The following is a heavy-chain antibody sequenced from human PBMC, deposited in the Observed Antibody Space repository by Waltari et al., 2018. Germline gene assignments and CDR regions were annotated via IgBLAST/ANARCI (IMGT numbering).Heavy chain of an antibody. CDR3: ATLPIPLELWYFDL. CDR2: LHDGGGI. CDR1: GVSISTSRYY. D-gene: IGHD1-7*01. V-gene: IGHV4-39*01. Sequence: QLQLQESGPGLVNPSETLSLTCTVSGVSISTSRYYWGWIRPPPGKGLDWIGSLHDGGGIYFNPALKSRVTISVDTSKNQFSLKLTSVTAADTAVYYCATLPIPLELWYFDLWGRGTLVTVSS. J-gene: IGHJ2*01.